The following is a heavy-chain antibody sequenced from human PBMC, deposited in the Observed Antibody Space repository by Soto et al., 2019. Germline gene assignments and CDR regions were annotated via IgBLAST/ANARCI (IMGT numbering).Heavy chain of an antibody. Sequence: SLRLSCAASGFTFSSYGMHWVRQAPGKGLEWVAVIWYDGSNKYYADSVKGRFTISRDNSKNTLYLQMNSLRAEDTAVYYCARDSMIAEEAFDIWGQGTMVTVSS. CDR2: IWYDGSNK. CDR3: ARDSMIAEEAFDI. CDR1: GFTFSSYG. V-gene: IGHV3-33*01. D-gene: IGHD3-22*01. J-gene: IGHJ3*02.